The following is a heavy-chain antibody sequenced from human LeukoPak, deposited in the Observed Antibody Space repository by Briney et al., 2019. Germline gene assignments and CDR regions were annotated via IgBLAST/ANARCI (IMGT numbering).Heavy chain of an antibody. CDR1: GGSISSGDYY. V-gene: IGHV4-30-4*01. J-gene: IGHJ4*02. CDR2: IYYSGST. Sequence: SQTLSITCTVSGGSISSGDYYWSWIRQPPGKGLEWIGYIYYSGSTYYNPSLKSRVTISVDTSKNQFSLKLSSVTAADTAVYYCARGGSFGELYFDYWGQGTLVTVSS. CDR3: ARGGSFGELYFDY. D-gene: IGHD3-10*01.